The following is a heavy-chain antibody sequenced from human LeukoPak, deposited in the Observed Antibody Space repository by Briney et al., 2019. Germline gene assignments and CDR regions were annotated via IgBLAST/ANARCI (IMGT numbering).Heavy chain of an antibody. CDR2: IYYSGST. CDR1: GVSISGSYYY. CDR3: ARGGRWLQNSLLFDY. V-gene: IGHV4-39*07. J-gene: IGHJ4*02. Sequence: PSETLSLTCAVSGVSISGSYYYWGWIRQPPGKGLEWIGNIYYSGSTYYNASLQSRVTISVDTSKNQFSLNLSSVTAADTAVYYCARGGRWLQNSLLFDYWGQGTLVTVSS. D-gene: IGHD5-24*01.